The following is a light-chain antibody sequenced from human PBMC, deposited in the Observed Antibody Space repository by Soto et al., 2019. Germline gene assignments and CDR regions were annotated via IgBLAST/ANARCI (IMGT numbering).Light chain of an antibody. J-gene: IGLJ3*02. Sequence: QLVLTQPPSVSGAPGQRVTISCTGSGSNIGAGSYVHWYQQLPGTAPKLLIYGNINRPSGVPDRFSGSQSGTSASLAITGLQAEDEADYYCQSFDISLIGWVFGGGTQLTVL. V-gene: IGLV1-40*01. CDR2: GNI. CDR1: GSNIGAGSY. CDR3: QSFDISLIGWV.